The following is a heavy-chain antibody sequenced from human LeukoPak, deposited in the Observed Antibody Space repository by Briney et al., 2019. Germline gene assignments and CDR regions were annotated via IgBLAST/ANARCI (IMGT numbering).Heavy chain of an antibody. J-gene: IGHJ3*02. CDR3: TKVGPTGAFDI. V-gene: IGHV4-4*07. CDR1: GEYISSYY. D-gene: IGHD1-26*01. Sequence: TSEALSLTCTVAGEYISSYYWSWIRQSAENGLEWIGRVHISGTTHYNPSLQSRVTISVDTSKNQFSLKLSSVTAADTAVFYCTKVGPTGAFDIWGQGTMVTVSS. CDR2: VHISGTT.